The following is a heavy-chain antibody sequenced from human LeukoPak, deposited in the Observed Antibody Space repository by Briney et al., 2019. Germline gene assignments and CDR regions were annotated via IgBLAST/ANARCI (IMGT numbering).Heavy chain of an antibody. CDR1: GGSISSYY. V-gene: IGHV4-59*01. J-gene: IGHJ6*02. D-gene: IGHD6-19*01. Sequence: SETLSLTCTVSGGSISSYYRNWIRQPPGKGLEWIGYIYYSGSTNYNPSLKSRVTISVDTSKNQFSLKLSSVTAADTAVYYCARRLAVAGYDYYYYGMDVWGQGTTVTVSS. CDR2: IYYSGST. CDR3: ARRLAVAGYDYYYYGMDV.